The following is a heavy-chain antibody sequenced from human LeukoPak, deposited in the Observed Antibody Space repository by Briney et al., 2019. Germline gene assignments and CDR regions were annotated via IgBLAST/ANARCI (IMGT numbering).Heavy chain of an antibody. J-gene: IGHJ3*02. D-gene: IGHD5-18*01. Sequence: GGSLRLSCVASGFTFNYHGMNWLRQAPGKGLEWVAFIRYDGSNKYYADSVKGRVTISRDNSKNTLYLQMNSLRADDTALYYCAKNVDSFGSNAFDIWGHGTLVTVSS. CDR1: GFTFNYHG. CDR2: IRYDGSNK. CDR3: AKNVDSFGSNAFDI. V-gene: IGHV3-30*02.